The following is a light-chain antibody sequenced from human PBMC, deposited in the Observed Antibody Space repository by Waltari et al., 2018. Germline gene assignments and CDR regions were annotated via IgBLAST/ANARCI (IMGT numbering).Light chain of an antibody. CDR1: ESIDRN. CDR3: QQYNNWPLT. V-gene: IGKV3-15*01. J-gene: IGKJ4*01. Sequence: ERVMTQSPPTLSLSPGERATLPCRASESIDRNLAWYQQKPGQAPRLLIYGASTRATDVPARFSGSGSGTEFTLTISSMQSEDFAVYYCQQYNNWPLTFGGGTKVEIK. CDR2: GAS.